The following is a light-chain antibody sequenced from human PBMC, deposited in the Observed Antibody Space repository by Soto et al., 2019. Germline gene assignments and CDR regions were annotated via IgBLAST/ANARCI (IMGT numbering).Light chain of an antibody. V-gene: IGKV3-15*01. CDR1: QSISTN. J-gene: IGKJ5*01. Sequence: EIVMTQSPATLSVSPGERATLYCRASQSISTNLAWYQQKPGQAPRLFISGASTRATGIPARFSGSGSGTEFTLTISSLQHEDFATYYCQQRNSYPITVGQGTRREIK. CDR2: GAS. CDR3: QQRNSYPIT.